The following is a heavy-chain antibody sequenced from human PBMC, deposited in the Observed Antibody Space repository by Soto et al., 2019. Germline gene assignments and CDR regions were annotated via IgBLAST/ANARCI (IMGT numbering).Heavy chain of an antibody. Sequence: QVQLVQSGAEVKKPGSSVKVSCKASGGTFSSYAISWVRQAPGQGLEWMGGIIPIFGTANYAQKFQGRVTITADESTSTAYMELSSLRSEDTAVYYCARDSDYGDVETGYYGMDVWGQGTTVTVSS. CDR3: ARDSDYGDVETGYYGMDV. CDR1: GGTFSSYA. V-gene: IGHV1-69*01. D-gene: IGHD4-17*01. CDR2: IIPIFGTA. J-gene: IGHJ6*02.